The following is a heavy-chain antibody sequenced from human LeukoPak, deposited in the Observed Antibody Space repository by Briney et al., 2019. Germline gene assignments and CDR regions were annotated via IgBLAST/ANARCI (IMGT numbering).Heavy chain of an antibody. Sequence: GGSLRLSCAASGFTFSSYAMSWVRQAPGKGLEWVSAISGSGGSTYYADSVRGRFTISRDNAKNSLYLQMHSLRVEDTAVYYCVREAGGSSWYGDYWGQGTLVTVSS. CDR3: VREAGGSSWYGDY. CDR2: ISGSGGST. D-gene: IGHD6-13*01. CDR1: GFTFSSYA. J-gene: IGHJ4*02. V-gene: IGHV3-23*01.